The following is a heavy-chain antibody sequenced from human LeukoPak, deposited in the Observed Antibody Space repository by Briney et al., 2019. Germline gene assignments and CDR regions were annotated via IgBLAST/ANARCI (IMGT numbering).Heavy chain of an antibody. CDR1: GFTFSSYE. CDR3: ASRGSRWWSPDYFDY. J-gene: IGHJ4*02. D-gene: IGHD2-15*01. V-gene: IGHV3-48*03. Sequence: GGSLRLSFAASGFTFSSYEMNWVRQAPGKGLEWVSYISSSGSTIYYADSVKGRFTISRDNAKNSLYLQMNSLRAEDTAVYYCASRGSRWWSPDYFDYWGQGTLVTVSS. CDR2: ISSSGSTI.